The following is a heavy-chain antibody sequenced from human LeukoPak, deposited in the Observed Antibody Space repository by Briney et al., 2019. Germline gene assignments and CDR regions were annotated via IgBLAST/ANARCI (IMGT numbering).Heavy chain of an antibody. CDR2: ISAYNGNT. J-gene: IGHJ6*03. CDR1: GYTFTSYG. Sequence: ASVKVSCKASGYTFTSYGISWVRQAPGQGLEWMGWISAYNGNTNYAQKLQGRVTMTTDTSTSTAYMELSSLRSEDTAVYYCARSSFYYYYMGVWGKGTTVTVSS. V-gene: IGHV1-18*01. CDR3: ARSSFYYYYMGV.